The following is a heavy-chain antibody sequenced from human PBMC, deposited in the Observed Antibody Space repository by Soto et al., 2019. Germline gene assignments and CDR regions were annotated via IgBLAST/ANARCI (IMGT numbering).Heavy chain of an antibody. CDR2: IDYSGRT. Sequence: PSETLSLTCTVSGGSISGYYWSWIRQPPGKGLEWIAYIDYSGRTNYNPFLQSRVTISVDTSKKQFSLKLSSVTAADTAAYYCARAIPGSYYKFDYWGQGALVTVSS. D-gene: IGHD3-10*01. J-gene: IGHJ4*02. CDR1: GGSISGYY. V-gene: IGHV4-59*01. CDR3: ARAIPGSYYKFDY.